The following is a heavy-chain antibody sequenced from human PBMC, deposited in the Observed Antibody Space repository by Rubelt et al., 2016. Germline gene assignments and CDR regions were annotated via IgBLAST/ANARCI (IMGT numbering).Heavy chain of an antibody. Sequence: TFSSYAISWVRQAPGQGLEWMGGIIPIFGTANYAQKFQGRVTITADASTSTAYMELSSLRSEDTAVYYCARKSYGDTGYYFDYWGQGTLVTVSS. CDR2: IIPIFGTA. J-gene: IGHJ4*02. CDR1: TFSSYA. D-gene: IGHD4-17*01. CDR3: ARKSYGDTGYYFDY. V-gene: IGHV1-69*01.